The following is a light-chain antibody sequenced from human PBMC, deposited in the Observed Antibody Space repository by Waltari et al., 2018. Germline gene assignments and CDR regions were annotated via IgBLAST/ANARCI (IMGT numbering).Light chain of an antibody. CDR2: DAS. V-gene: IGKV3-11*01. Sequence: EIVLTQSPVTLSLSPGERAPLSCRASQSVGSYLAWYQQKAGQAPRLLIYDASNGATGIPARFSGSGSGTDFTLTISSLEPEDFAIYYCQQRSTWPLTFGGGSKVEI. CDR1: QSVGSY. CDR3: QQRSTWPLT. J-gene: IGKJ4*01.